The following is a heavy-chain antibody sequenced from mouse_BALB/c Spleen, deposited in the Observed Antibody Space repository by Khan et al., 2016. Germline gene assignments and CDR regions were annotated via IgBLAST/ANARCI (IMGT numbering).Heavy chain of an antibody. CDR2: INPSTGYT. Sequence: QVQLQQSGAELAKPGASVKMSCKASGYTFTSYWMHWVKQRPGQGLEWIGYINPSTGYTEYNQKFKDKATLTADKSSSTAYMQLSSLTSEDSAVYYCARDYETAMDYWGQGTSVTVSS. J-gene: IGHJ4*01. D-gene: IGHD2-4*01. CDR3: ARDYETAMDY. CDR1: GYTFTSYW. V-gene: IGHV1-7*01.